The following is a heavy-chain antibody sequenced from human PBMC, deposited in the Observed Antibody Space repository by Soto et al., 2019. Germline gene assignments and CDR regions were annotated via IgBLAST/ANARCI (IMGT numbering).Heavy chain of an antibody. Sequence: GSLRLSCAASGFTLRNSRMSWVRQAPGKGLEWVANIKQDGSDTYYVDSVKGRFTISRDNAKNSLYLQMNSLRAEDTAVYYCVRSKYGGCFDCSGQGTLVTVSS. CDR1: GFTLRNSR. CDR2: IKQDGSDT. D-gene: IGHD4-17*01. J-gene: IGHJ4*02. CDR3: VRSKYGGCFDC. V-gene: IGHV3-7*04.